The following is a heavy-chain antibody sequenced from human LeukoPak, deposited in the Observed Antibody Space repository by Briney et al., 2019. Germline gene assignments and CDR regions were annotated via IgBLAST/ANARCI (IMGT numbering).Heavy chain of an antibody. V-gene: IGHV4-39*01. CDR1: GASISSSSYY. Sequence: PSETLSLTCTVSGASISSSSYYWGWIRQPPGKGLEWIGSIYYSGSTYYNPSLKSRVTISVDTSKNQFSLKLSSVTAADTAVYYCARPTTSSSWYDYDYWGQGTLVTVSS. CDR3: ARPTTSSSWYDYDY. CDR2: IYYSGST. J-gene: IGHJ4*02. D-gene: IGHD6-13*01.